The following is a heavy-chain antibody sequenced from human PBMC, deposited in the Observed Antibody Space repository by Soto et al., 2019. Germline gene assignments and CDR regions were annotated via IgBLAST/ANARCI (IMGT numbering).Heavy chain of an antibody. J-gene: IGHJ3*01. D-gene: IGHD6-19*01. Sequence: QVQLQESGPGLVKPSETLSLTCSVSGVSISGSYCTWIRQPPGKGLEWIAYIYDSGTTNYNPSLKSRVSISVDTSKNQFSLKLNSVTAADTAVYYCARGWDGGSGWYYWGQGTMVTVSS. V-gene: IGHV4-59*01. CDR3: ARGWDGGSGWYY. CDR1: GVSISGSY. CDR2: IYDSGTT.